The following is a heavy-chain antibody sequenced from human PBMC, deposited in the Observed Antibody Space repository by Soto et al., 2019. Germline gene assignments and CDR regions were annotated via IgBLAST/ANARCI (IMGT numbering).Heavy chain of an antibody. CDR2: VYYSGSI. J-gene: IGHJ4*02. Sequence: SETLSLTCTVSGASISSGGYYWSWIRQYPGKDLEWIGYVYYSGSIYYNPSLKSRVAMSVDTSKNQFFLKLSSVTAADTAVYYCARGPPLGYWGQGTLVTVSS. V-gene: IGHV4-31*03. CDR1: GASISSGGYY. CDR3: ARGPPLGY.